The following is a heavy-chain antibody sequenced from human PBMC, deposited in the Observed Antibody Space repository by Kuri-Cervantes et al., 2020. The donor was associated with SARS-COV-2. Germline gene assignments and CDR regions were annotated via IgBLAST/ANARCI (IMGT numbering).Heavy chain of an antibody. CDR1: GFTFDDYG. CDR3: ASRPPPGELGELRVSGMWSDAFDI. Sequence: GGSLRLSCAASGFTFDDYGMSWVRQAPGKGLEWVSGINWNGGSTGYADSVKGRFTISRDNAKNSLYLQMNSLRAEDTAVYYCASRPPPGELGELRVSGMWSDAFDIWGQGTMVTVSS. J-gene: IGHJ3*02. V-gene: IGHV3-20*04. D-gene: IGHD1-26*01. CDR2: INWNGGST.